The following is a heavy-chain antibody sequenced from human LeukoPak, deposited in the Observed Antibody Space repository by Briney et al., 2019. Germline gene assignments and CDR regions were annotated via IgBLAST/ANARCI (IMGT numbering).Heavy chain of an antibody. D-gene: IGHD6-19*01. Sequence: GGSLRLSCAASGFTVSSNYMSWVRQAPGKGLEWVSVIYSGGSTYYADSVKGRFTISRDNSKNSLYLQMNSLRAEDTAVYYCAKDGGDPAGTIDYWGQGTLVTVSS. CDR3: AKDGGDPAGTIDY. CDR2: IYSGGST. CDR1: GFTVSSNY. J-gene: IGHJ4*02. V-gene: IGHV3-66*01.